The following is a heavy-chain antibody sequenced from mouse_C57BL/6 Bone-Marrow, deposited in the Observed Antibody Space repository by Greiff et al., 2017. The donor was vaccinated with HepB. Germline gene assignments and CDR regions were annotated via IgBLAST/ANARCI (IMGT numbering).Heavy chain of an antibody. CDR1: GFTFTDYY. Sequence: EVMLVESGGGLVQPGGSLSLSCAASGFTFTDYYMSWVRQPPGKALEWLCFIRNKANGYTTEYSASVKGRFTISRDNSQSILYLQMNALRAEDSATYYCARYYSNYFDYWGQGTTLTVSS. CDR3: ARYYSNYFDY. V-gene: IGHV7-3*01. D-gene: IGHD2-5*01. J-gene: IGHJ2*01. CDR2: IRNKANGYTT.